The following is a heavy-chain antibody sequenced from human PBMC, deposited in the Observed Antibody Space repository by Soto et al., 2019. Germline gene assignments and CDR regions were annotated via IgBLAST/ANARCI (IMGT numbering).Heavy chain of an antibody. CDR1: GFTFSSYS. J-gene: IGHJ5*02. Sequence: EVQLVESGGGLVQPGGSLRLSCAASGFTFSSYSMNWVRQAPGKGLEWGSYISSSSSTIYYADSVKGRFTISRDNDKNSLYLQMNRLRAEDTAVYYCAREGGDLNWFDPWGQGTLVTVSS. CDR3: AREGGDLNWFDP. V-gene: IGHV3-48*01. CDR2: ISSSSSTI. D-gene: IGHD4-17*01.